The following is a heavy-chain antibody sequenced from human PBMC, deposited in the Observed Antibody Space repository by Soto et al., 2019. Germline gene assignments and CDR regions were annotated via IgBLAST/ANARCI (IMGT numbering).Heavy chain of an antibody. D-gene: IGHD3-3*01. Sequence: SVKVSCTASGGTFSSYAISWVRQAPGQGLEWMGGIIPIFGTANYAQKFQGRVTITADESTSTAYMELSSLRSEDTAVYFCARFTIFGVVSYYYGTDVWGQGTTVTVSS. J-gene: IGHJ6*02. CDR2: IIPIFGTA. CDR1: GGTFSSYA. CDR3: ARFTIFGVVSYYYGTDV. V-gene: IGHV1-69*13.